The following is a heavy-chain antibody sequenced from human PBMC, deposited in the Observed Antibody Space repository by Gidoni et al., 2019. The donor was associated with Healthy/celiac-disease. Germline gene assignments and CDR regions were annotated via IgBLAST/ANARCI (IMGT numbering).Heavy chain of an antibody. V-gene: IGHV3-23*01. J-gene: IGHJ2*01. Sequence: EVQLLESGGGLVQPGGSLRLSCAASGFTFSSYAMSWVRQAPGKGLEWVSAISGSGGSTYYADSVKGRFTISRDNSKNTLYLQMNSLRAEDTAVYYCAKGGRSSGWYPNWYFDLWGRGTLVTVSS. D-gene: IGHD6-19*01. CDR2: ISGSGGST. CDR3: AKGGRSSGWYPNWYFDL. CDR1: GFTFSSYA.